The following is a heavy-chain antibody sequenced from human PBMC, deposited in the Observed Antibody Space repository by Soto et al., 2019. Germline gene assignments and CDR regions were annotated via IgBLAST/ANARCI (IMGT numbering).Heavy chain of an antibody. V-gene: IGHV3-23*01. J-gene: IGHJ1*01. CDR2: ISGSGGST. CDR1: GFTFSSYA. D-gene: IGHD6-13*01. CDR3: ATHSSSWSSAEYFQH. Sequence: EVQLLESGGGLVQPGGSLRLSCAASGFTFSSYAMSWVRQAPGKGLEWVSAISGSGGSTYYADSVKGRFTISRDNSKNTLYLQMNSLRAEDTAVYYCATHSSSWSSAEYFQHWGQGTLVTVSS.